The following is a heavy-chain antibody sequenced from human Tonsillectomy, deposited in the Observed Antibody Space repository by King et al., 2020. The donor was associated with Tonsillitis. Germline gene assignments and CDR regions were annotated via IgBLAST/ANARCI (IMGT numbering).Heavy chain of an antibody. CDR3: AKEAAYCSSTSCPYFYYVMDV. J-gene: IGHJ6*02. CDR1: GFTFSSYA. V-gene: IGHV3-23*04. CDR2: IRGSGGST. D-gene: IGHD2-2*01. Sequence: VQLVESGGDLIQPGGSLRLSCAASGFTFSSYAMSWVRQAPGKGLEWVSSIRGSGGSTYYADSVKGRFTISRDNSKNTLYLQMNSLRAEDTAVYYCAKEAAYCSSTSCPYFYYVMDVWGQRTTVTVSS.